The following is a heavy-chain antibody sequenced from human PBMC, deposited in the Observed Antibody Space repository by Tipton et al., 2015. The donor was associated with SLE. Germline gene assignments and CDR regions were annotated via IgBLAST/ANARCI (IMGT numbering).Heavy chain of an antibody. CDR1: GGYIGDYY. J-gene: IGHJ6*03. V-gene: IGHV4-59*12. D-gene: IGHD2-2*01. CDR3: ARDSCSSTSCYGYYYMDV. Sequence: TLSLTCSVSGGYIGDYYWNWLRQPPGKGLEWIGYVFHSGSTNYNPSLRSRVTISVDTSKNQFSLKLSSVTAADTAVYYCARDSCSSTSCYGYYYMDVWGKGTTVTVSS. CDR2: VFHSGST.